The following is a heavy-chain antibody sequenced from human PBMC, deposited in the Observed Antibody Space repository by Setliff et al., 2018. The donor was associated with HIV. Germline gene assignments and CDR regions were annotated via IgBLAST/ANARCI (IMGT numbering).Heavy chain of an antibody. Sequence: SETLSLTCTVSGGSINSYYWSWIRQPPGKGLEWIGYIYYTGSTYYNPSLKSRLTMSVDASKNQFSLKLSSVTAADTAVYYCARGGGYDRSGYYPFDYWGQGTPVTVSS. J-gene: IGHJ4*02. CDR1: GGSINSYY. CDR3: ARGGGYDRSGYYPFDY. CDR2: IYYTGST. V-gene: IGHV4-59*12. D-gene: IGHD3-22*01.